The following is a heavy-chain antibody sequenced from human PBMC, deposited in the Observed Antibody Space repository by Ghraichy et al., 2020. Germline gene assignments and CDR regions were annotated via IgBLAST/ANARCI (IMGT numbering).Heavy chain of an antibody. CDR1: GFTFSSYG. CDR3: AESRIVRDYRLDS. J-gene: IGHJ4*02. D-gene: IGHD3-16*01. Sequence: GGSLRLSCAASGFTFSSYGMTWVRQAPGKGLEWVSGISDNGGSTYYADSVKGRFTISRDNSKNTLYLQMNSLRAEDTAVYYCAESRIVRDYRLDSWGQGTLGTVSS. CDR2: ISDNGGST. V-gene: IGHV3-23*01.